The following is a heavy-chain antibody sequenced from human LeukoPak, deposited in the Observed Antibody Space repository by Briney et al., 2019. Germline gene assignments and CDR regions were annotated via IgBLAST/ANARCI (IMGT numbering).Heavy chain of an antibody. CDR2: ISSSSSYI. CDR3: ARDALVVGSYYSRYFDY. CDR1: GFTFSSYE. D-gene: IGHD1-26*01. V-gene: IGHV3-21*05. Sequence: PGGSLRLSCAASGFTFSSYEMNWVRQAPGKGLEWVSYISSSSSYIYYADSVKGRFTISRDNAKNSLYLQMNSLRAEDTAVYYCARDALVVGSYYSRYFDYWGQGTLVTVSS. J-gene: IGHJ4*02.